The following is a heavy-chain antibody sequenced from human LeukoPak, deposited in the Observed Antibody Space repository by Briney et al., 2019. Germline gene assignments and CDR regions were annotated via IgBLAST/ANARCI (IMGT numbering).Heavy chain of an antibody. CDR2: IIPIFGTA. CDR1: GGTFSSYA. Sequence: SVKVSCKASGGTFSSYAISWVRQAPGQGLEWMGGIIPIFGTANYAQKFQGRVTITADESTSTADMELSSLRSEDTAVYYCARAGPYDSSGRGTFDYWGQGTLVTVSS. J-gene: IGHJ4*02. D-gene: IGHD3-22*01. V-gene: IGHV1-69*13. CDR3: ARAGPYDSSGRGTFDY.